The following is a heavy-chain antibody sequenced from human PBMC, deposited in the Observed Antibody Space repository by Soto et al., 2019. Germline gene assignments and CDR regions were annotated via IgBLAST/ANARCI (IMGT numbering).Heavy chain of an antibody. V-gene: IGHV6-1*01. Sequence: SQTLSLTCAISGDSVSSNSAAWNWIRQSPSRGLEWLGRTYYRSKWYNDYAVSVKSRITINPDTSKNQFSLQLNSVTPEDTAVYYCARGYCRGGSCYPRYNWFDPWGQGTRVTVSS. D-gene: IGHD2-15*01. J-gene: IGHJ5*02. CDR3: ARGYCRGGSCYPRYNWFDP. CDR2: TYYRSKWYN. CDR1: GDSVSSNSAA.